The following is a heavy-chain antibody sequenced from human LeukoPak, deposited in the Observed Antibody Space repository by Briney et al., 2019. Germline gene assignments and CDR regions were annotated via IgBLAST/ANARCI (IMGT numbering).Heavy chain of an antibody. D-gene: IGHD3-22*01. CDR3: AKSSYYDASGYYREYYFDY. J-gene: IGHJ4*02. CDR1: GFTFSNYA. Sequence: GGSLRLSCAVSGFTFSNYAMSWVRQAPGKGLEWVSSISGSGGSTHYADSVKGRFTISRDKTKNTLYLQMNSLRAEDTAVYYCAKSSYYDASGYYREYYFDYWGQGTLVTVSS. V-gene: IGHV3-23*01. CDR2: ISGSGGST.